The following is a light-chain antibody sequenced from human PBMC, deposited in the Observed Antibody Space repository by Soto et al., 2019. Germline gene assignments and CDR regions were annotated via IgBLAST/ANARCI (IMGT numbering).Light chain of an antibody. Sequence: DIVMTQSPDSLAVSLGERATINCKSSQSVLYSPNSKNYLAWYQQKPGQPPKLLIFWASTRESGVPDRFSGSGSGTDFTLTIRSLHAEDVAVYYCHQYYLTPYTFGQGTKLEI. CDR1: QSVLYSPNSKNY. CDR2: WAS. J-gene: IGKJ2*01. V-gene: IGKV4-1*01. CDR3: HQYYLTPYT.